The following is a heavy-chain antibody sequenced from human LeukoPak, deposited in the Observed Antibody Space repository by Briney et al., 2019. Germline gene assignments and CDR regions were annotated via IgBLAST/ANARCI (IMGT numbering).Heavy chain of an antibody. V-gene: IGHV4-34*01. J-gene: IGHJ4*02. D-gene: IGHD6-19*01. CDR3: ARADDSSGSADY. CDR1: GGSFSGYY. Sequence: SETLSLTCAVYGGSFSGYYWSWIRQPPGKGLEWIGEINHSGSTNYNPSLKSRVTISVDTSKNQFSLKLSSVTAADTAVYYCARADDSSGSADYWGQGTLVTVSS. CDR2: INHSGST.